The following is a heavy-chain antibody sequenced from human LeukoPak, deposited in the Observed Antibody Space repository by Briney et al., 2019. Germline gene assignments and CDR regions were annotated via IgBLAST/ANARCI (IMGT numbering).Heavy chain of an antibody. CDR3: AKLTTGWFEDF. CDR1: GFTHISYS. V-gene: IGHV3-23*01. J-gene: IGHJ4*02. Sequence: GGSLRLSCAATGFTHISYSMTWVRQAPGKGLEWVSAIRASDSNTFYADSVKGRFTISRDSSKNTLYLQMNDLRDEDTAVYYCAKLTTGWFEDFWGQGTLVTVSS. D-gene: IGHD2-8*02. CDR2: IRASDSNT.